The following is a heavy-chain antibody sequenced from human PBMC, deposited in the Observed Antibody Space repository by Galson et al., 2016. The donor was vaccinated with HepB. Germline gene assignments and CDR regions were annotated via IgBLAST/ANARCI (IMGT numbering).Heavy chain of an antibody. Sequence: SGAEVKKPGESLRISCKGSGYIFTNYYIGWVRQMPGKGLEWMGIIYPDESDIRYSPSLQGQVTISADKSINTAYLQWSSLKASDTAIYYCARQYNGTFSAWFDPWGQGILITVSS. CDR2: IYPDESDI. CDR1: GYIFTNYY. V-gene: IGHV5-51*01. D-gene: IGHD1-26*01. CDR3: ARQYNGTFSAWFDP. J-gene: IGHJ5*02.